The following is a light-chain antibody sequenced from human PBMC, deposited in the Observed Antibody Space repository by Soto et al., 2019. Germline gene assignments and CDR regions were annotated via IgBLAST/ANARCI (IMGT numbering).Light chain of an antibody. Sequence: EIVLTQSPATLSLSPGERATLSFRASQSVSSYLAWFQQKPGQAPRLLIYDASNRATGIPDRFSGSGSGTDFTLTISRLEPEDFVVYYCQQYGRSPTFGQGTKVDIK. J-gene: IGKJ1*01. CDR1: QSVSSY. V-gene: IGKV3-20*01. CDR2: DAS. CDR3: QQYGRSPT.